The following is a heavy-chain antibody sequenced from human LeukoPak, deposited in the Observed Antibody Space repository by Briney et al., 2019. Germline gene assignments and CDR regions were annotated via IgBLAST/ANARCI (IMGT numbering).Heavy chain of an antibody. V-gene: IGHV4-34*01. J-gene: IGHJ4*02. D-gene: IGHD6-6*01. CDR2: INHSGST. CDR3: ARVKRRMGSSSGDYSDF. Sequence: ETLSLTCAVYGGSFSGYYWSWIRQPPGKGMEWIGEINHSGSTNYNPSLKSRVTVSVDTSKNQFSLKLTSVTAADTAMYYCARVKRRMGSSSGDYSDFWGQGALVTVSS. CDR1: GGSFSGYY.